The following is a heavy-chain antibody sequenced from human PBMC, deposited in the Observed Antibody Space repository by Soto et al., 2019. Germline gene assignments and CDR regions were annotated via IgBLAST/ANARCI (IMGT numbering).Heavy chain of an antibody. CDR2: ISSTTNYI. CDR3: ARESEDLTSNFDY. Sequence: GGSMRLSCAASGLIFTRYSMNWVRHAPGKGLEWVSSISSTTNYIYYGDSMKGRFTISRDNAKNSLYLEMNSLRAEDTAVYYCARESEDLTSNFDYGGQGTLVTVSS. CDR1: GLIFTRYS. V-gene: IGHV3-21*06. J-gene: IGHJ4*02.